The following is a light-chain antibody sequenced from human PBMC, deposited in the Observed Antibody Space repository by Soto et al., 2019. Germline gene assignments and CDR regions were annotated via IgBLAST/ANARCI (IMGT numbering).Light chain of an antibody. CDR2: QVS. V-gene: IGLV2-14*01. CDR3: NSFTSTSSSV. J-gene: IGLJ7*01. Sequence: QSALTQPASVSGSPGQSITISCTGTSRDVGGYDYVSWYQQYPGKAPKLLISQVSDRASGVSNRFSASKSGNTASLTISGLQADDEADYYCNSFTSTSSSVFGGGTQLTVL. CDR1: SRDVGGYDY.